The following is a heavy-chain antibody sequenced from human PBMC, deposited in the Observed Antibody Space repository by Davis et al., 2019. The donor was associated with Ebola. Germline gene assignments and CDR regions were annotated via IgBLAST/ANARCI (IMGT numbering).Heavy chain of an antibody. D-gene: IGHD6-13*01. CDR3: AREPGYSSSWYSLGVVIATPRADRDYYGMDV. Sequence: PSETLSLTCTVSGGSISSSSYYWGWIRQPPGKGLEWIGSIYYSGSTYYNPSLKSRVTISVDTSKNQFSLKLSSVTAADTAVYYCAREPGYSSSWYSLGVVIATPRADRDYYGMDVWGQGTTVTVSS. CDR2: IYYSGST. J-gene: IGHJ6*02. CDR1: GGSISSSSYY. V-gene: IGHV4-39*07.